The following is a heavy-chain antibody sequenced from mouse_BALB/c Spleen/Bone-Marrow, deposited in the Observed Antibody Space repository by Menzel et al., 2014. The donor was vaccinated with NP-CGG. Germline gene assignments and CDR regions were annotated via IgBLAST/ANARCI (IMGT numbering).Heavy chain of an antibody. CDR2: IYPGSGNT. V-gene: IGHV1-77*01. CDR3: ARREYGNGGFAY. CDR1: GYTFTDYY. Sequence: LVESGAELARPGASVKLSCKASGYTFTDYYINWVKQRTGQGLEWIGEIYPGSGNTYYNEKFKGKATLTADKSSSTAYMQLSSLTSEDSAVYFCARREYGNGGFAYWGQGTLATVFA. J-gene: IGHJ3*01. D-gene: IGHD2-10*02.